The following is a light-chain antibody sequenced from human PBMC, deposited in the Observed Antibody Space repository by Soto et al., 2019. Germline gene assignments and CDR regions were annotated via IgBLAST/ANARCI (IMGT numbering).Light chain of an antibody. CDR2: AAS. V-gene: IGKV1-39*01. CDR3: QQTYIAPAT. Sequence: EIQITQSPSFLSVSVGDKVTFTCRASQSINNCLSWFQQKRGQAPKLLIYAASSLQSGVPSRFSGSGSGTDFILTIDSLQPEDFATYYCQQTYIAPATFGQGTKVGVK. J-gene: IGKJ1*01. CDR1: QSINNC.